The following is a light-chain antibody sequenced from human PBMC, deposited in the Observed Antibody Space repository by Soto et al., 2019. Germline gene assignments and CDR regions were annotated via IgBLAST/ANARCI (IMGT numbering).Light chain of an antibody. CDR1: SSDVGGYNY. V-gene: IGLV2-8*01. CDR2: EVS. Sequence: QSALTQPPSASGSPGQTVTISCTGTSSDVGGYNYVSWYQQHPGKAPKLMIYEVSDRPSGVPDRFSGSKSDNTASLTVSGLQAEDEADYYCSSYAGSSTYVFGPGTKLTVL. CDR3: SSYAGSSTYV. J-gene: IGLJ1*01.